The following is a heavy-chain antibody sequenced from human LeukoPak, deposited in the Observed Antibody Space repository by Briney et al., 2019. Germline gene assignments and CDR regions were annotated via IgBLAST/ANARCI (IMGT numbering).Heavy chain of an antibody. CDR1: GYTFTSYY. V-gene: IGHV1-46*01. D-gene: IGHD3-16*01. CDR3: ARDGVEGDSLSSYYYYMDV. J-gene: IGHJ6*03. CDR2: INPSGGST. Sequence: ASVKVSCKASGYTFTSYYMHWVRQAPGQGLEWMGIINPSGGSTSYAQKFQGRVTMTRDTSTSTVYMELSSLRSEDTAVYSCARDGVEGDSLSSYYYYMDVWGKGTTVTISS.